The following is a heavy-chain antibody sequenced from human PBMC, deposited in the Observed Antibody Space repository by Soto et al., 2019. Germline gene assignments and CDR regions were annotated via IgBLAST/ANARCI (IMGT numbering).Heavy chain of an antibody. CDR3: ARVRDYYGDYYFDY. J-gene: IGHJ4*02. CDR2: ISAYNGNT. D-gene: IGHD4-17*01. CDR1: GYTFTSYA. V-gene: IGHV1-18*01. Sequence: XSVKVSFKASGYTFTSYAMHLVRHTPGQRLEWMGWISAYNGNTNYAQKLQGRVTMTTDTSTSTAYMELRSLRSDDTAVYYCARVRDYYGDYYFDYWGQGTLVTVSS.